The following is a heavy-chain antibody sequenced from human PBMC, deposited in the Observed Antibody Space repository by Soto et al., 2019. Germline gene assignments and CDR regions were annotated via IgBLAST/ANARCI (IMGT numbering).Heavy chain of an antibody. CDR1: GGSISSYY. CDR2: IYYSGST. Sequence: SETLSLTCTVSGGSISSYYWSWIRQPPGKGLEWIGYIYYSGSTNYNPSLKSRVTISVDTSKNQFSLKLSSVTAADTAVYYCARQARIMITFGGSLDVLGKGTTVTVSS. CDR3: ARQARIMITFGGSLDV. D-gene: IGHD3-16*01. J-gene: IGHJ6*04. V-gene: IGHV4-59*08.